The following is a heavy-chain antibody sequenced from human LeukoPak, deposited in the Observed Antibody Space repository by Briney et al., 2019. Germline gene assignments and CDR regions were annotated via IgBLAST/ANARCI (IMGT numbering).Heavy chain of an antibody. D-gene: IGHD3-10*01. V-gene: IGHV3-49*04. CDR3: TSSSGELSFFDS. Sequence: GGSLRLSCTASGFTFGDYGLSWVRQAPGKGLEWVGFIRSKAFGGTTEYAASVKGRFTISRDDSKNIAYLQMNSLKTEDTAVYYCTSSSGELSFFDSWGQGTLVTVSS. CDR1: GFTFGDYG. CDR2: IRSKAFGGTT. J-gene: IGHJ4*02.